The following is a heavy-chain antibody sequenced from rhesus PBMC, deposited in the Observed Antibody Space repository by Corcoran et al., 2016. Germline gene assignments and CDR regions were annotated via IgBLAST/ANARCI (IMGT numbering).Heavy chain of an antibody. CDR3: ALTSGQWVQFPFDY. J-gene: IGHJ4*01. CDR1: GYSFTSYW. D-gene: IGHD5-24*01. V-gene: IGHV5-20*02. Sequence: EVQLVQSGAEVNRPGESLKISCKTSGYSFTSYWISWVRQMPGKGLEGRGAIDPRDSEPSYSPAFQGQVPLSADKSTSPADLQGSSLKASDTATYYCALTSGQWVQFPFDYWGQGVLVTVSS. CDR2: IDPRDSEP.